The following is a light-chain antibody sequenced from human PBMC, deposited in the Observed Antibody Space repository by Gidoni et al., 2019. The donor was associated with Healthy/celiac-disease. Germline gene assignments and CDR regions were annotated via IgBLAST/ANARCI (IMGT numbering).Light chain of an antibody. CDR3: QQRSNWPPGIT. Sequence: EIVLTQSPATLSLSPGERATLSCRAIQSVSSYVPWYQQNPGRAPRLLIYDASNRATGIPARFSGSGSGTDITLTISSLEPEDFAVYYCQQRSNWPPGITFXPXTKVDIK. V-gene: IGKV3-11*01. CDR2: DAS. J-gene: IGKJ3*01. CDR1: QSVSSY.